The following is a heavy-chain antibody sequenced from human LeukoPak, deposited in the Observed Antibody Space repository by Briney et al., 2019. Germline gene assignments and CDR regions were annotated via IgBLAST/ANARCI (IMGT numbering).Heavy chain of an antibody. V-gene: IGHV3-48*03. CDR1: GFTFSSYE. J-gene: IGHJ3*02. CDR3: VYGADAFDI. Sequence: GGSLRLSCAASGFTFSSYEVNWVRQAPGKGLEWVSYISSSGSTIYYADSVKGRFTISRDNAKNSLYLQMNSLRAEDTAVYYCVYGADAFDIWGQGTMVTVSS. D-gene: IGHD3-10*01. CDR2: ISSSGSTI.